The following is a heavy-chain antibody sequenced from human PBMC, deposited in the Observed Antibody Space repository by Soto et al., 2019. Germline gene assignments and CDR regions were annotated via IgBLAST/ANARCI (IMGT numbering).Heavy chain of an antibody. CDR2: ISSSRSYI. J-gene: IGHJ5*02. D-gene: IGHD2-2*01. CDR1: GFSFSSYS. CDR3: ARDYCSSTSCYYP. Sequence: PGGSLRLSCAASGFSFSSYSMNWVRQAPGKGLEWVASISSSRSYIYYADSVKGRFTIARDNAKNSLYLQMNSLRAEDTAVYYCARDYCSSTSCYYPWGQGALVTVSS. V-gene: IGHV3-21*01.